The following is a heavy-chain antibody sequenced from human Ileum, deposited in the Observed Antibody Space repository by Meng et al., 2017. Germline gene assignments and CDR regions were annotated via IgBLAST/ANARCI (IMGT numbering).Heavy chain of an antibody. Sequence: VQLQQSGPGLVKPSGTLALTCTVSVGPLSSYYWSWIRQPAGKGLGWIGRIYTSGSTNYNPSLKSRVTMSVDTSKNQFSLKLSSVTAADTAVYYCARDVVPTVTYYYNWFDPWGQGTLVTVSS. V-gene: IGHV4-4*07. J-gene: IGHJ5*02. CDR1: VGPLSSYY. D-gene: IGHD4-17*01. CDR2: IYTSGST. CDR3: ARDVVPTVTYYYNWFDP.